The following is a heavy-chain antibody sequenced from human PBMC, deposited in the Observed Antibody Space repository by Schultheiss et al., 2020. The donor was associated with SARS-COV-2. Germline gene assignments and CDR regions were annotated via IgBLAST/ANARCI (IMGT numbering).Heavy chain of an antibody. D-gene: IGHD1-7*01. J-gene: IGHJ4*02. V-gene: IGHV3-74*01. CDR3: ARGTGTTSH. Sequence: GGSLRLSCAASGLTFSNYEMNWVRQAPGKGLVWVSRINSDGSSTSYADSVKGRFTISRDNAKNSLYLQMNSLRAEDTAVYYCARGTGTTSHWGQGTLVTVSS. CDR1: GLTFSNYE. CDR2: INSDGSST.